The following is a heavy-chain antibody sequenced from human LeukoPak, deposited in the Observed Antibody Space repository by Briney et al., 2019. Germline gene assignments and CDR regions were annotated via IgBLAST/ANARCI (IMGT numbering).Heavy chain of an antibody. CDR2: IRYDGSNK. J-gene: IGHJ4*02. Sequence: GGSLRLSCAASGFTFSSYGMHWVRQAPAKGLEWVAFIRYDGSNKYYADSVKGRFTSSRDNSKNTLYLQMNSLRAEDTAVYYCASSHPYYYGSGSYYWGQGTLVTVSS. CDR1: GFTFSSYG. CDR3: ASSHPYYYGSGSYY. D-gene: IGHD3-10*01. V-gene: IGHV3-30*02.